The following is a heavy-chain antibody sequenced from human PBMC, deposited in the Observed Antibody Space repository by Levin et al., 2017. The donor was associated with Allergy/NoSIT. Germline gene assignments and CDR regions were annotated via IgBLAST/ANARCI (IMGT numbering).Heavy chain of an antibody. CDR3: VTRSAYSDGDYYVDY. D-gene: IGHD5-18*01. CDR1: GGTFRHYA. J-gene: IGHJ4*02. Sequence: ASVKVSCKASGGTFRHYALSWVRQAPGQGFEWMGGIVPVFGSTNYAQKFHGRVTITADESTSTANMELSSLRSDDTAVYYFVTRSAYSDGDYYVDYWGQGTQVTVSS. V-gene: IGHV1-69*13. CDR2: IVPVFGST.